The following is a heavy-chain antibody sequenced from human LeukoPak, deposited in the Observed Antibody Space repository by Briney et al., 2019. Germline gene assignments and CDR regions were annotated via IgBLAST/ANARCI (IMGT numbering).Heavy chain of an antibody. CDR1: GGSISSSSYY. V-gene: IGHV4-39*01. Sequence: SETLSLTCTVSGGSISSSSYYWGWIRQPPGKGPEWIGSIYYSGSTYYNPSLKSRVTISVDTSKNQFSLKLSSVTAADTAVYYCARGYCSGGSCYREYYFDYWGQGTLVTVSS. J-gene: IGHJ4*02. CDR3: ARGYCSGGSCYREYYFDY. D-gene: IGHD2-15*01. CDR2: IYYSGST.